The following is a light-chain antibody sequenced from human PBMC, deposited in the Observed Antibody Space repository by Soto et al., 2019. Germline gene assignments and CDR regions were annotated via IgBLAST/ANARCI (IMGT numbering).Light chain of an antibody. CDR1: SSDVGYYNY. V-gene: IGLV2-14*01. CDR2: EVS. Sequence: QSVLTQPASVSGSPGQSITISCTGTSSDVGYYNYVSWYQQHPGKAPKLIIYEVSNRPSGVSNRFSGSKSGNTASLTISGLQAEHEADYYCSSYTSSSTLYVFGTGTKGTVL. CDR3: SSYTSSSTLYV. J-gene: IGLJ1*01.